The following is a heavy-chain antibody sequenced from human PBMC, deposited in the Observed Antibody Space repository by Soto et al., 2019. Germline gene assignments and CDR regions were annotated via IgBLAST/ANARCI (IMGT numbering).Heavy chain of an antibody. CDR1: GYTFTSHD. CDR2: MNTNSGHT. D-gene: IGHD2-2*01. J-gene: IGHJ5*02. V-gene: IGHV1-8*01. CDR3: ASDMSTT. Sequence: QVQLVQSGAEVKKPGASVKVSCKASGYTFTSHDINWMRQTTGQGLEWMGWMNTNSGHTNSAQKFQGRVTMTRDTSINTAYMELTNLRSEDTAIYYCASDMSTTWGQGTLVTVSS.